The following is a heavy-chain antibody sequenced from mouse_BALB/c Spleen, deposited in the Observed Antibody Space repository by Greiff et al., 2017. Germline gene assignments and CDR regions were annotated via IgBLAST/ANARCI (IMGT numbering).Heavy chain of an antibody. CDR1: GFTFTDYY. Sequence: EVQGVESGGGLVQPGGSLRLSCATSGFTFTDYYMSWVRQPPGKALEWLGFIRNKANGYTTEYSASVKGRFTISRNNSQSILYLQMNTLRAEDSATYCCARDDRYEAWFAYWGQGTLVTVSA. D-gene: IGHD2-14*01. J-gene: IGHJ3*01. CDR3: ARDDRYEAWFAY. CDR2: IRNKANGYTT. V-gene: IGHV7-3*02.